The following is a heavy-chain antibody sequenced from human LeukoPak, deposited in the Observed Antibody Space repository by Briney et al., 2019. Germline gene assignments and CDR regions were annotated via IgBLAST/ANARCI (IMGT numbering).Heavy chain of an antibody. D-gene: IGHD3-3*01. CDR2: MNPNSGNT. CDR1: GYTFSDYD. V-gene: IGHV1-8*03. J-gene: IGHJ4*02. CDR3: ARGNRDFWSTYYTFDY. Sequence: ASVKVSCKASGYTFSDYDINWVRQATGQGLEWMGWMNPNSGNTGYAQKFQDRITITRNTSISTAYMELNSLRSEDTAVYYCARGNRDFWSTYYTFDYWGQGNLVTVSS.